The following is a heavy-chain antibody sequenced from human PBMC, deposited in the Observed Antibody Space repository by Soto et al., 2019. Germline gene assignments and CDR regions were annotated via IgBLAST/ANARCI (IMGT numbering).Heavy chain of an antibody. J-gene: IGHJ4*02. CDR2: IIPILGIA. D-gene: IGHD3-3*02. Sequence: SVKVSCKASVGTFSSYTISWVRQAPAAGLEWMGRIIPILGIANYVQKSQGRVTITADKSTSTDSMELSSLRSEDTVVYCCGTRDGTISGQDYWGQGTLVTVSS. CDR1: VGTFSSYT. CDR3: GTRDGTISGQDY. V-gene: IGHV1-69*02.